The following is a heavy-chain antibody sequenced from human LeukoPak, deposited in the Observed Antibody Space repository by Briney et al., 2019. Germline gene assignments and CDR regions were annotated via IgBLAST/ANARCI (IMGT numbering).Heavy chain of an antibody. CDR1: GYTFTGYY. J-gene: IGHJ4*02. CDR3: ARGVSSGWYIDY. Sequence: ASVKVSCKASGYTFTGYYMHWVRQAPGQGLEWMGWINPNSGGTNYAQKFQGWVTMTRDTSISTAYMELSSLRSEDTAVYYCARGVSSGWYIDYWGQGTLVTVSS. V-gene: IGHV1-2*04. CDR2: INPNSGGT. D-gene: IGHD6-19*01.